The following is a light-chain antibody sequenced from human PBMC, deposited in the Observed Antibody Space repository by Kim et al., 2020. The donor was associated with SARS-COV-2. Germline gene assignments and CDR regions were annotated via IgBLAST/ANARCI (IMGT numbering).Light chain of an antibody. J-gene: IGKJ4*01. CDR3: QQANTFPLT. Sequence: DIQMTQSPSFVSASVGDRVTITCRASQDINLSLAWYQQRPGKAPRLLIFGPSFLQTGVPSRFSGSGSGTEFTLTINTLQPEDFATYYCQQANTFPLTFGGGTKVDIK. CDR2: GPS. V-gene: IGKV1-12*01. CDR1: QDINLS.